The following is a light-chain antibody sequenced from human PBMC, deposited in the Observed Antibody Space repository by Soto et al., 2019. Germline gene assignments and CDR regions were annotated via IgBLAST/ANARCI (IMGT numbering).Light chain of an antibody. CDR3: NSYTSSSIDYV. V-gene: IGLV2-14*01. Sequence: QSALTQPASVSGSPGQSITISCTGTSSDVGGYNYVSWYQQHPGKAPKLMIYEVSNRPSGVSNRFSGSKSGNTASLTISGLQAEDEAYYYCNSYTSSSIDYVFGTGTKLTVL. CDR1: SSDVGGYNY. J-gene: IGLJ1*01. CDR2: EVS.